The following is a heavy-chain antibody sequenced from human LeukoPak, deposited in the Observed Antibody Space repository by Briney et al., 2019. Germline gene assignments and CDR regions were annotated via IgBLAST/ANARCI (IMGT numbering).Heavy chain of an antibody. D-gene: IGHD3-22*01. CDR3: AREVSEGFDF. Sequence: GGSLRLSCTASGFTFSGYSMNWIRQAPGKGLEWVSSFGTRGTSIYHAGSVKGRFAISRDNAKNSLYLQMNSLRAEDTALYYCAREVSEGFDFWGQGTLVTVSS. CDR1: GFTFSGYS. J-gene: IGHJ4*02. V-gene: IGHV3-21*01. CDR2: FGTRGTSI.